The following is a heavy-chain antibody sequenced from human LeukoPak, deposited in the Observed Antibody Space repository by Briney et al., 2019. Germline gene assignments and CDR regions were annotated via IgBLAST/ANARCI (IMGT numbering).Heavy chain of an antibody. CDR1: GYTFMSYG. Sequence: ASVKVSCKASGYTFMSYGISWVRQAPGQGLEWMGWITTYNDNTKYAQKVQGRVTMATDTSTSTAYMELRSLRSEDTAVYYCTSGIQLWAAFDYWGQGTLVTVSS. J-gene: IGHJ4*02. D-gene: IGHD5-18*01. CDR3: TSGIQLWAAFDY. CDR2: ITTYNDNT. V-gene: IGHV1-18*01.